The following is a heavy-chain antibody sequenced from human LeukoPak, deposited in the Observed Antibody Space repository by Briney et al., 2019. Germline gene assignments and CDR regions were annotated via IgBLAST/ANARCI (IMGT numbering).Heavy chain of an antibody. V-gene: IGHV3-30*02. CDR2: IRYDGSII. Sequence: GGSLRLSCAASGFTFRNSGMHWVRQALATGLEWVAFIRYDGSIIYYADSVKGRFTISRDNSKNTLYLQMNSLRAEGTAVYYCAKDVNTGGDYFDHWGQGTLVTVSS. D-gene: IGHD1-14*01. CDR3: AKDVNTGGDYFDH. CDR1: GFTFRNSG. J-gene: IGHJ4*02.